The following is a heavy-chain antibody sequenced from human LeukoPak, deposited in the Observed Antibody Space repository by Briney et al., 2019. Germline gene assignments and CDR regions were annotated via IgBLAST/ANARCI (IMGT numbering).Heavy chain of an antibody. Sequence: SGPALVHPTPALTLTCTFSGFSRSTSGMRESWNRQPPVKAVEWLARIDWDDDKFYITSLKTRLTISKDTSKNQVVLTMTNMDPVDTATYYCARMTGTAMVYYFDYWGQGTLVTVSS. CDR2: IDWDDDK. CDR1: GFSRSTSGMR. D-gene: IGHD5-18*01. V-gene: IGHV2-70*04. J-gene: IGHJ4*02. CDR3: ARMTGTAMVYYFDY.